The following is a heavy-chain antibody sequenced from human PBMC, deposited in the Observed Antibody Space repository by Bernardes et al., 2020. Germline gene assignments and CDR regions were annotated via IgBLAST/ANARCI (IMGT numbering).Heavy chain of an antibody. J-gene: IGHJ4*02. CDR3: ARVVYYVSSGYSSLDY. D-gene: IGHD3-22*01. Sequence: SETLSLTCTVSGGSISSGGYYWSWIRQHPGKGLEWIGYIYYSGSTYYNPSLKSRVTISVDTSKNQFSLKLSSVTAADTAVYYCARVVYYVSSGYSSLDYWGQGTLVTVSS. V-gene: IGHV4-31*03. CDR1: GGSISSGGYY. CDR2: IYYSGST.